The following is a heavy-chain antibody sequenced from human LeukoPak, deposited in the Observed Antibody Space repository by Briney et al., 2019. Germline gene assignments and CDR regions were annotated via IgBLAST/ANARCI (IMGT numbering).Heavy chain of an antibody. J-gene: IGHJ4*02. D-gene: IGHD6-19*01. CDR2: ISGGTT. V-gene: IGHV3-49*03. CDR3: SRGSGWLSVY. CDR1: GFTFGDYL. Sequence: GGSLRLSCTASGFTFGDYLMSRFRQAPGKGLEWIGFISGGTTEYAASAKGRFTISRDDSTSIAYLQMNSLTTEDTAVYYCSRGSGWLSVYWGQGTLVTVSS.